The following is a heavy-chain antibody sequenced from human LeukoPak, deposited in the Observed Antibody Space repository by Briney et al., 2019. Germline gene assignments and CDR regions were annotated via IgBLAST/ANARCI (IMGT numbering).Heavy chain of an antibody. D-gene: IGHD3-22*01. CDR3: ARHYQTYYYDSSGYEAEPKKDYFDY. CDR1: GGSFSGYY. CDR2: IYYSGST. V-gene: IGHV4-39*01. Sequence: PETLSLTCAVYGGSFSGYYWGWIRQPPGKGREWIGSIYYSGSTYYNPSLKSRVTISVDTSKNQFSLKLSSVTAADTAVYYCARHYQTYYYDSSGYEAEPKKDYFDYWGQGTLVTVSS. J-gene: IGHJ4*02.